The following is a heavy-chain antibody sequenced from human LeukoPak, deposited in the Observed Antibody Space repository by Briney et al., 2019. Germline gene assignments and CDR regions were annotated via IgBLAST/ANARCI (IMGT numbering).Heavy chain of an antibody. J-gene: IGHJ3*02. CDR3: ARVNYEAFDI. Sequence: PSETLSLTCAVSGGSISSGGYSWSWLRQPPGTGLEWIGYIYHSGSTYYNPSLKSRVTISVDRSKNQFSLKLSSVTAADTAVYYCARVNYEAFDIWGQGTMVTVSS. CDR2: IYHSGST. D-gene: IGHD1-7*01. V-gene: IGHV4-30-2*01. CDR1: GGSISSGGYS.